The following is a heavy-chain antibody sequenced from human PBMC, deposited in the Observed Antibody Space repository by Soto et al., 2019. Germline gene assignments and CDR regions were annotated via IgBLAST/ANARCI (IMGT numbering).Heavy chain of an antibody. CDR2: INHSGST. J-gene: IGHJ5*02. CDR3: ARVGTYGSGSYYMNWFHP. V-gene: IGHV4-34*01. D-gene: IGHD3-10*01. Sequence: QVQLQQWGAGLLKPSETLSLTCAVYGGSFSGYYWSWIRQPPGKGLEWIGEINHSGSTNYNPSLKSRVTISVDTSKHPFSLRMSSVTARNPAIYYWARVGTYGSGSYYMNWFHPWGQGTLVTVTS. CDR1: GGSFSGYY.